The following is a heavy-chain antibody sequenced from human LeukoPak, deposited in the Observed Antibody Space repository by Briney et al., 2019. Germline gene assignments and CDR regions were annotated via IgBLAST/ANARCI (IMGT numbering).Heavy chain of an antibody. Sequence: SETLSVTCTVSGVSFSSYYWTWIRQPAGKGLEWIGRIFSSGNTNYNPSLESRVTMSIDTSKNQFSLKLTSVTAADTAVYYCARERGNLRGDAFDIWGQGTTVTVSS. CDR2: IFSSGNT. D-gene: IGHD1-26*01. V-gene: IGHV4-4*07. CDR1: GVSFSSYY. CDR3: ARERGNLRGDAFDI. J-gene: IGHJ3*02.